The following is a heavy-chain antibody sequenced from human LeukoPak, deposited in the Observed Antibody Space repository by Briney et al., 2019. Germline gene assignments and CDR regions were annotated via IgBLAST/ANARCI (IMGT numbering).Heavy chain of an antibody. CDR2: IYYSGST. V-gene: IGHV4-39*01. J-gene: IGHJ3*02. Sequence: SETLSLTCTVSGGSISSSSYYWGWIRQPPGKGLEWIGSIYYSGSTYYNPSLKSRVTVSVDTSKNQFSLKLSSVTAADTAVYYCALPYYYDSSGYSDAFDIWGQGTMVTVSS. CDR1: GGSISSSSYY. D-gene: IGHD3-22*01. CDR3: ALPYYYDSSGYSDAFDI.